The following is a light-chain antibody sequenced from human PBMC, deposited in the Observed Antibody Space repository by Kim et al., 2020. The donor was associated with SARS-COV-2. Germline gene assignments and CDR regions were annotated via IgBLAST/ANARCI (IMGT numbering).Light chain of an antibody. J-gene: IGKJ4*01. CDR3: QQRSNWPPKLT. CDR1: QSVSSY. Sequence: PWERSTLSCRASQSVSSYLAWYQQKPGQAPRLLIYDASNRATGIPARFSGSGSGTDFTLTISSLEPEDFAVYYCQQRSNWPPKLTFGGGTKVEIK. V-gene: IGKV3-11*01. CDR2: DAS.